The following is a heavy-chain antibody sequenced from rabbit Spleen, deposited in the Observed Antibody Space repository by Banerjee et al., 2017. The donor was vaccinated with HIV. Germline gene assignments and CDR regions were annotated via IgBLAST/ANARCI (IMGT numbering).Heavy chain of an antibody. Sequence: QEQLEESGGDLVKPEGSLTLTCTASGFSFSNNYYMCWVRQAPGKGLEWIAYIYAGSSGTTYYASWAKGRFTISKTSSTTVTLQMTSLTAADTATYFCARDTGSSFSTYGMDLWGQGTLVTVS. CDR3: ARDTGSSFSTYGMDL. V-gene: IGHV1S45*01. CDR2: IYAGSSGTT. D-gene: IGHD8-1*01. J-gene: IGHJ3*01. CDR1: GFSFSNNYY.